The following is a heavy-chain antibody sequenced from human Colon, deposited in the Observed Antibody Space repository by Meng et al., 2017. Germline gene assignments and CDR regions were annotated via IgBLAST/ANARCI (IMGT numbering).Heavy chain of an antibody. CDR1: GGSISSSSYY. D-gene: IGHD6-13*01. Sequence: QPQLQESGPGLVKPSETLSLTCTVSGGSISSSSYYWGWIRQPPGKGLEWIGSIYYSGSTYYNPSLKSRVTISVDTSKNQFSLKLSSVTAADTAVYYCARPTLGMAAAGHYFDYWGQGTLVTVSS. CDR3: ARPTLGMAAAGHYFDY. CDR2: IYYSGST. J-gene: IGHJ4*02. V-gene: IGHV4-39*07.